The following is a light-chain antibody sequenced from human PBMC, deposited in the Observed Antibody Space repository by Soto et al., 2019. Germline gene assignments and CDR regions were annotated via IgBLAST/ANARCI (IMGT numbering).Light chain of an antibody. J-gene: IGLJ1*01. CDR1: SSDIGGYNF. V-gene: IGLV2-8*01. Sequence: QSVLTQPPSASGSPGQSVTISCTGTSSDIGGYNFVSWYQHHPGKAPKLMIYEVTKRPSGVPDRFSGSRSGNTAFLTVSGLLAEDEADFYCASYAGGNQVFGTGTNVTVL. CDR2: EVT. CDR3: ASYAGGNQV.